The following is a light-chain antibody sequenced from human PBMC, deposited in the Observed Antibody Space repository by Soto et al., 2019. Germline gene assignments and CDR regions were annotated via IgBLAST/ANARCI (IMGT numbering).Light chain of an antibody. Sequence: QSALTQPRSVSGSPGQSVTISCTGTSSDVGGYNYVSWYHQHPGKAPKLMIYDVSKRPSGVPDRFSGSKSGNTASLTISGLQAADEADYYCCSYAGSYTFGVFGGGTKLTVL. V-gene: IGLV2-11*01. CDR1: SSDVGGYNY. CDR3: CSYAGSYTFGV. CDR2: DVS. J-gene: IGLJ2*01.